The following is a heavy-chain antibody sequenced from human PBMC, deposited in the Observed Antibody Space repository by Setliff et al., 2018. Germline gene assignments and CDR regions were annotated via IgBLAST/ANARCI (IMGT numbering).Heavy chain of an antibody. D-gene: IGHD3-22*01. CDR3: ARDRISRYYDSGAHAFDI. V-gene: IGHV3-7*03. J-gene: IGHJ3*02. Sequence: GGSLRLSCAASAFTFKNYWMSWVRQAPGKGLEWVANIKGDGSEKFYLDSVKGRFTIFRDNAKNSLYLQMNSLRAEDTAVYYCARDRISRYYDSGAHAFDIWGQGTMVTVSS. CDR1: AFTFKNYW. CDR2: IKGDGSEK.